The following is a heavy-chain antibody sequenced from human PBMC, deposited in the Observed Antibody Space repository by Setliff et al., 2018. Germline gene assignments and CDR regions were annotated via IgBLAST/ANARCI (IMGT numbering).Heavy chain of an antibody. V-gene: IGHV4-61*09. CDR1: GGSISSGSYY. Sequence: SLTCPVSGGSISSGSYYWSWIRQPAGKGLEWIGHIYSSGSTNYNPSLKSRVTISVDRSRNQFSLKLSSVIAADTAVYYCARDLYSSSSGGFYYYYYYMDVWGKGTTVTVSS. CDR3: ARDLYSSSSGGFYYYYYYMDV. J-gene: IGHJ6*03. D-gene: IGHD6-6*01. CDR2: IYSSGST.